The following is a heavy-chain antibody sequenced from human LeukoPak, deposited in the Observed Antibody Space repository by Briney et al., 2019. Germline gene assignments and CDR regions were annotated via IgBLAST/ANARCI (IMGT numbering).Heavy chain of an antibody. D-gene: IGHD1-1*01. Sequence: PGRSLRLSCAASGFTFSSYAMHWVRQAPGKGLEWVAVISYDGSSKYYADSVMGRFTISRDNSKNTLYLQMNSLRAEDTAVYYCAREYDDTLYGMDVWGKGTTVTVSS. CDR1: GFTFSSYA. CDR3: AREYDDTLYGMDV. V-gene: IGHV3-30*04. J-gene: IGHJ6*04. CDR2: ISYDGSSK.